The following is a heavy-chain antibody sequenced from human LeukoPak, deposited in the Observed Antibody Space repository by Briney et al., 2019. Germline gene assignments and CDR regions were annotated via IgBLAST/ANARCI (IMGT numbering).Heavy chain of an antibody. V-gene: IGHV1-2*02. D-gene: IGHD5-24*01. J-gene: IGHJ4*02. CDR3: AREASRDGYNFCLD. CDR2: INPDSGGT. Sequence: ASVKASCKASGYTFTGYYMHWVRQAPGQGLEWMGWINPDSGGTNYAQKFQGRVTMTRDTSISTAYMDLSRLTSDDTAVYYCAREASRDGYNFCLDWGQGTLVTVSS. CDR1: GYTFTGYY.